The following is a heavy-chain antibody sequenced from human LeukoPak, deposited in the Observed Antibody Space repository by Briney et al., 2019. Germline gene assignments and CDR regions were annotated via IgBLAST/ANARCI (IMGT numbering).Heavy chain of an antibody. V-gene: IGHV4-59*08. CDR3: ASTPINEDDYNYDY. Sequence: SETLSLTCTVSGGSISSYYWSWIRQPPGKGLEWIGYIYYSGSTNYNPSLKSRVTISVDTSKNQFSLKLSSVTAADTAVYYCASTPINEDDYNYDYWGQGTLVTVSS. J-gene: IGHJ4*02. CDR2: IYYSGST. CDR1: GGSISSYY. D-gene: IGHD4-4*01.